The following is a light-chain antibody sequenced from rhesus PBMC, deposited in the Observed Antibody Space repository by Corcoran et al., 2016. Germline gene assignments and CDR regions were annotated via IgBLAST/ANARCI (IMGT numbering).Light chain of an antibody. V-gene: IGKV3-24*04. CDR1: QSVCSY. CDR3: QQSSNLSRT. Sequence: ETVVTQSPATLSLSPGERATLSCRASQSVCSYLAWYQQKPGQAPRLLIYGASRRATDIPDSFSGRGAGTDFTLTISSLEPEDVGVYYCQQSSNLSRTFGQGTKVEIK. J-gene: IGKJ1*01. CDR2: GAS.